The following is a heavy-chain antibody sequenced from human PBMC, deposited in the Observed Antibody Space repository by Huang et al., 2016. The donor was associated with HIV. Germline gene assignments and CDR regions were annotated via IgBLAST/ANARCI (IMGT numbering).Heavy chain of an antibody. D-gene: IGHD2-8*02. Sequence: QVHLVESGGGVVQPGGSLRLSCAASGFTFSNFGMHWVRQAPGKGLAWVGFIRHDGRNKLYADSMTGRFTISRYNTQDTLFLEMKTVKAEDTAIYYCAKDEKFFCSGGSCFSSNIDYWGQGTLVTVSS. CDR3: AKDEKFFCSGGSCFSSNIDY. CDR1: GFTFSNFG. CDR2: IRHDGRNK. V-gene: IGHV3-30*02. J-gene: IGHJ4*02.